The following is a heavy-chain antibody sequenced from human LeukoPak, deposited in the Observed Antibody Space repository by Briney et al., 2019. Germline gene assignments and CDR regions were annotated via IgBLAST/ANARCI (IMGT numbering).Heavy chain of an antibody. CDR2: IIPIFGTA. D-gene: IGHD2-2*01. Sequence: GASVKVSCKASGGTFSSYAISWVRQAPGQGLEWMGGIIPIFGTANYAQKFQGRVTSTADESTSTAYMERSSLRSEDTAVYYCARGPAARGWGYYYMDVWGKGTTVTDSS. CDR1: GGTFSSYA. V-gene: IGHV1-69*13. CDR3: ARGPAARGWGYYYMDV. J-gene: IGHJ6*03.